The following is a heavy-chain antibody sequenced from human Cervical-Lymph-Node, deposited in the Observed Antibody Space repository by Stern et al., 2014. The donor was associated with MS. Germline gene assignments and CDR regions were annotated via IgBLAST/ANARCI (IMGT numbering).Heavy chain of an antibody. CDR3: ARLLTTGYFYYTMDV. CDR1: GFSLNTRGMC. D-gene: IGHD4-17*01. Sequence: TLKESGPALVQPTQTLTLTCTIAGFSLNTRGMCVSWIRQSPGKALEWLARIDWDDDKYYSVSLKTRLTISKDASKNQVVLAVTNMDPVDTATYYCARLLTTGYFYYTMDVWGQGTTVTVPS. V-gene: IGHV2-70*11. J-gene: IGHJ6*02. CDR2: IDWDDDK.